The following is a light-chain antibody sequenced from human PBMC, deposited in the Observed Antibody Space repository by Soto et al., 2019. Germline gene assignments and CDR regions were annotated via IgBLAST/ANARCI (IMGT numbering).Light chain of an antibody. Sequence: DIQMTQSPSFVSASVGDRVTITCRASQPISNWLACYQQKPVKAPKLLIYVASALHSGVPSRFSGSGSGTEFTLTISSLQPEDFATYYCQQANSFPITFGQRTRLAI. CDR2: VAS. CDR3: QQANSFPIT. J-gene: IGKJ5*01. V-gene: IGKV1-12*01. CDR1: QPISNW.